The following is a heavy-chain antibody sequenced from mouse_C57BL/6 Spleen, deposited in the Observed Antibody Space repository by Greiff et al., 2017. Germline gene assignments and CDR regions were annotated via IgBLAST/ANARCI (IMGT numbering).Heavy chain of an antibody. CDR3: ARYCNHFDY. Sequence: EVQLQQSGAGLVKPGGSLKLSCAASGFTFSSYAMSWVRQTPGQRLEWVATISHGGSYTYYPDNVKGQFTISRDNTKNNLYLQMSHLKSEDTAMYYCARYCNHFDYWGQGTTLTVSS. CDR1: GFTFSSYA. CDR2: ISHGGSYT. V-gene: IGHV5-4*01. J-gene: IGHJ2*01.